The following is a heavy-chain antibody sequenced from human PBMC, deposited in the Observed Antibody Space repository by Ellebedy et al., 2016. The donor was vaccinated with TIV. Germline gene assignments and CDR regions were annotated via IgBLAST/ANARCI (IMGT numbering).Heavy chain of an antibody. V-gene: IGHV3-30*18. CDR3: AKELVHAIHGFDI. J-gene: IGHJ3*02. CDR2: ISYDESTK. Sequence: PGGSLRLSCAASGFTFSSYGMHWVRQAPGKGLEWVAVISYDESTKYYVDSVKGRFTISRDNSKNTLYLQMNSLRAEDTAIYYCAKELVHAIHGFDIWGQGTMVSVCS. D-gene: IGHD2-8*02. CDR1: GFTFSSYG.